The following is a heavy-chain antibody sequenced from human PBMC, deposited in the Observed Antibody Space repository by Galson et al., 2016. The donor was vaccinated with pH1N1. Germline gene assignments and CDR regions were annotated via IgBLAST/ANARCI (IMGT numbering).Heavy chain of an antibody. CDR3: ARELGGKFDY. CDR2: IYPGDSDT. CDR1: GYSFNDYW. D-gene: IGHD7-27*01. V-gene: IGHV5-51*01. Sequence: SGAEVKKPGESLRISCVASGYSFNDYWIGWVRQMPGKGLEWMGIIYPGDSDTRYSPSFPDQVTISADSSTTTAYLQWSSLKASDTAIYYCARELGGKFDYWGQGTLVTVSS. J-gene: IGHJ4*02.